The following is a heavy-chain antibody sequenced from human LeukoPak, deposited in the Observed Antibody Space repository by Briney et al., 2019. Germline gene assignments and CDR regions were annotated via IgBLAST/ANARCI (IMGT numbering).Heavy chain of an antibody. D-gene: IGHD3-22*01. CDR2: IVVGSGNT. CDR3: AAGKYYYDSSGYHAFDY. J-gene: IGHJ4*02. V-gene: IGHV1-58*02. Sequence: SVKVSCKASGFTFTSSAMQWVRQARGQRLEWIGWIVVGSGNTNYAQKFQERVTITRDMSTSTAYMELSSLRTEDTAVYYCAAGKYYYDSSGYHAFDYWGQGTLVTVSS. CDR1: GFTFTSSA.